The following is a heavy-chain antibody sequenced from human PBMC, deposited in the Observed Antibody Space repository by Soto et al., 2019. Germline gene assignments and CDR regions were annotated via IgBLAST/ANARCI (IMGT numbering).Heavy chain of an antibody. CDR1: GGSISSGDYY. Sequence: QVQLQESGPGLVKPSQTLSLTCTVSGGSISSGDYYWSWIRQPPGKGLEWIGYIYYSGSTYYNPSVKSRVTISVDTSKNQFSLKLSSVTAADTAVYYCARVAIAAADYFDYWGQGTLVTVSS. J-gene: IGHJ4*02. CDR3: ARVAIAAADYFDY. CDR2: IYYSGST. D-gene: IGHD6-13*01. V-gene: IGHV4-30-4*01.